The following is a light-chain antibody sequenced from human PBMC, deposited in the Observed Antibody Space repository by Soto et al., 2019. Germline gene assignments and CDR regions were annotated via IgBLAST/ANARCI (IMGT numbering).Light chain of an antibody. CDR3: SSHTSSSPSHV. Sequence: QSVLTQPASVSGSPGQSITISCTGTSSDVGGYNYVSWYQQHPGKAPKLMIYDVSNRPSGVSNRFSGSKSANTASLTISGLQAEDEADYYCSSHTSSSPSHVFGTGTKVTV. CDR2: DVS. J-gene: IGLJ1*01. CDR1: SSDVGGYNY. V-gene: IGLV2-14*01.